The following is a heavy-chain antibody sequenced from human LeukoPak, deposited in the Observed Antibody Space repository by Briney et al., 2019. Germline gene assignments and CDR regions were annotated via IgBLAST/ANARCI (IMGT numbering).Heavy chain of an antibody. D-gene: IGHD3-22*01. CDR2: IDSDASDI. CDR1: GFTLSNYW. V-gene: IGHV3-74*01. Sequence: PGGSLRLSCAGSGFTLSNYWMHWVRQAPGKGLVWVSRIDSDASDISYADFVKGRFTISRDNAKNKLYLQMNSLRVEDRDVYYCARVGYYYSSNYYAYFKDWGQGTLVNVSS. J-gene: IGHJ1*01. CDR3: ARVGYYYSSNYYAYFKD.